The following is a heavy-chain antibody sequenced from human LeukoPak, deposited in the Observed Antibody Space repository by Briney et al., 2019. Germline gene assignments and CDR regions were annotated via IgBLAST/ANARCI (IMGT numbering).Heavy chain of an antibody. CDR3: ARGSHCDGGRCFFEY. V-gene: IGHV3-21*01. Sequence: GGSLRLSCAASGFTFSNYMMNWVRQAPGKGLEWVSSISSSSSTYIFYADSMKGRFTISRDNAKSSLYLQMNSLRAEDTAVYYCARGSHCDGGRCFFEYWGQGTLVTVSS. D-gene: IGHD2-15*01. J-gene: IGHJ4*02. CDR1: GFTFSNYM. CDR2: ISSSSSTYI.